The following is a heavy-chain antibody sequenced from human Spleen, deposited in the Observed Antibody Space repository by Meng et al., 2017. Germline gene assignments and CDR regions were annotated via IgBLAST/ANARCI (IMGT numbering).Heavy chain of an antibody. V-gene: IGHV3-9*01. Sequence: SLKISCAASGFTFDDYAMHWVRQAPGKGLEWVSGISWNSGSIGYADSVKGRFTISRDNAKNSLYLQMNSLRAEDTALYYCAKGGDGDYGYYYGMDVWGQGTTVTVSS. D-gene: IGHD4-17*01. J-gene: IGHJ6*02. CDR2: ISWNSGSI. CDR3: AKGGDGDYGYYYGMDV. CDR1: GFTFDDYA.